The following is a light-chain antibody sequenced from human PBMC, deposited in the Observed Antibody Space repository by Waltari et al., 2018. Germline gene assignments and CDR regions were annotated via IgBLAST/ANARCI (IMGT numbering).Light chain of an antibody. CDR2: DVS. CDR1: SSDIGGYNY. V-gene: IGLV2-14*03. Sequence: QSALTQPASVSGSPGQSITISCTGTSSDIGGYNYVSWYQQHPGKAPKLMIYDVSNRPSGVSYRFPGSKSANTASLTISGLQAEDEADYYCSSYTSTSTRVFGGGTKLTVL. J-gene: IGLJ2*01. CDR3: SSYTSTSTRV.